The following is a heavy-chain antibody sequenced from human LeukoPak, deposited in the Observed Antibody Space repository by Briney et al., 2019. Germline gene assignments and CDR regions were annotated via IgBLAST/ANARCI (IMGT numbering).Heavy chain of an antibody. CDR2: IYYSGST. CDR1: GGSINSHY. D-gene: IGHD3-10*01. Sequence: PSETLSLTCTVSGGSINSHYWSWLRQPPGKGLECIGYIYYSGSTNYNPSLKSRVTISVDTSKNQFSLKLSSVTAADTAVYYCARAYGSGINYYFDYWGQGTLLTVSS. J-gene: IGHJ4*02. CDR3: ARAYGSGINYYFDY. V-gene: IGHV4-59*11.